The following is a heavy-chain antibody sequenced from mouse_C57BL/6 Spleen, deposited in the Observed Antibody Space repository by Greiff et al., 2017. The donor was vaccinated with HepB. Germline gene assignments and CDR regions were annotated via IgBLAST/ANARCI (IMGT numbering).Heavy chain of an antibody. V-gene: IGHV10-3*01. D-gene: IGHD2-10*02. Sequence: EVKLMESGGGLVQPKGSLKLSCAASGFTFNTYAMHWVRQAPGKGLEWVARIRNKSSNYATYYADSVKDRFTISRDDSQSMLYQQMNNLKTEDTAMYYCVRERYGNYQYFDVWGTGTTVTVSS. CDR1: GFTFNTYA. CDR2: IRNKSSNYAT. J-gene: IGHJ1*03. CDR3: VRERYGNYQYFDV.